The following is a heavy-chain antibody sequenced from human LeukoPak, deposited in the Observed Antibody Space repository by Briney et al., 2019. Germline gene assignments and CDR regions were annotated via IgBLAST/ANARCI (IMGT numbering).Heavy chain of an antibody. CDR3: ARGVGGGLYYFDY. V-gene: IGHV4-34*01. CDR2: INHSGST. D-gene: IGHD3-16*01. Sequence: SETLSLTCAVYGGSFSGYYWSWIRQPPGKGLGWIGEINHSGSTNYNPSLKSRVTISVDTSKNQFSLKLSSVTAADTAVYYCARGVGGGLYYFDYWGQGTLVTVSS. J-gene: IGHJ4*02. CDR1: GGSFSGYY.